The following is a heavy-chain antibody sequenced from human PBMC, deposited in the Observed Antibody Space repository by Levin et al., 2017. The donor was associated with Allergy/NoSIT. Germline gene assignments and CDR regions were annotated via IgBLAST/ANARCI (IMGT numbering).Heavy chain of an antibody. D-gene: IGHD1-1*01. Sequence: GESLKISCQGSGYSFTSYWIGLVRQMPGKGLEWMGIIYPGDSDTRYSPSFQGQVTISADQSISTAYLQWSSLKASDTAIYYCARRGTRDYYYYMDVWGKGTTVTVSS. CDR3: ARRGTRDYYYYMDV. V-gene: IGHV5-51*01. CDR1: GYSFTSYW. J-gene: IGHJ6*03. CDR2: IYPGDSDT.